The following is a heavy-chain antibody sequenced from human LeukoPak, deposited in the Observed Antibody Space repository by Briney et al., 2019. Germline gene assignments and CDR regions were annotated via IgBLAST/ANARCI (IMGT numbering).Heavy chain of an antibody. CDR1: GFTFSSYA. Sequence: GGSLRLSCAASGFTFSSYAIHWVRQAPGKGLEWVAVISFDGTDAFYADSVKGRFTISRDNSKNTLYLQMNSLRAEDTAVYYCARRLGYCSSTSCYATGNYYYYYMDVWGKGTTVTVSS. D-gene: IGHD2-2*01. CDR2: ISFDGTDA. J-gene: IGHJ6*03. CDR3: ARRLGYCSSTSCYATGNYYYYYMDV. V-gene: IGHV3-30*04.